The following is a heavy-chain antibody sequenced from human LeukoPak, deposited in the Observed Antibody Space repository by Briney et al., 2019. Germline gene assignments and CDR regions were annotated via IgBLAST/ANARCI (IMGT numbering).Heavy chain of an antibody. CDR1: GFTVSRNY. CDR3: ARVSSDCSSASCYLWYYMDV. J-gene: IGHJ6*03. V-gene: IGHV3-66*01. CDR2: IYSGGGT. Sequence: GGSLRLSCAASGFTVSRNYMTWVRQAPGKGPEWVSLIYSGGGTQYADSVKGRFTISRDNSKNTLYLQMNSLRAEDTAVYYCARVSSDCSSASCYLWYYMDVWGKGTTVTVSS. D-gene: IGHD2-2*01.